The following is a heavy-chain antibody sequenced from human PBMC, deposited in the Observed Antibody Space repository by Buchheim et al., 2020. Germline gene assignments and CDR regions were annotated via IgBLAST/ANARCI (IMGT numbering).Heavy chain of an antibody. CDR2: MNPNSGNT. Sequence: QVQLVQSGAEVKKPGASVKVSCKASGYTFTSYDINWVRQATGQGLEWMGWMNPNSGNTGYAQKFQGRVTMTRNASISTAYMELSSLRSEDTAVYYCARGAGKHTIFGVVYYYYGMDVWGQGTT. CDR1: GYTFTSYD. CDR3: ARGAGKHTIFGVVYYYYGMDV. D-gene: IGHD3-3*01. V-gene: IGHV1-8*01. J-gene: IGHJ6*02.